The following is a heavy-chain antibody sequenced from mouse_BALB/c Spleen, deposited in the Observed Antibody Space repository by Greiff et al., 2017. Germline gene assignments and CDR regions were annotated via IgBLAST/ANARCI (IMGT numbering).Heavy chain of an antibody. J-gene: IGHJ3*01. CDR2: INPNNGGT. Sequence: VQLQQSGPELVKPGASVKIPCTASGYTFTDYNMDWVKQSHGKSLEWIGDINPNNGGTIYNQKFKGKATLTVDKSSSTAYMELRSLTSEDTAVYYCARGIYDGSSWFAYWGQGTLVTVSA. D-gene: IGHD2-3*01. CDR3: ARGIYDGSSWFAY. V-gene: IGHV1-18*01. CDR1: GYTFTDYN.